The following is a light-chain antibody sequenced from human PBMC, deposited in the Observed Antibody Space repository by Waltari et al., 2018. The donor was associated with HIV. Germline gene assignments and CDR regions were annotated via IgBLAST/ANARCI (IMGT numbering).Light chain of an antibody. V-gene: IGLV2-8*01. Sequence: QSALTQPPSASGSPGQSVTISYTGTSSDVGYFNYVSWYQQHHGKGPNLVLFEVTKRPSGVPDRFSGSKPGKTASLTVSGLQPEDEAVYYCNSYAGSNTLVFGGGTRLTVL. CDR1: SSDVGYFNY. CDR2: EVT. J-gene: IGLJ3*02. CDR3: NSYAGSNTLV.